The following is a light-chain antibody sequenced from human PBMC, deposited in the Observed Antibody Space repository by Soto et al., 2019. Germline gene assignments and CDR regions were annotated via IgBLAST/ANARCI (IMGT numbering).Light chain of an antibody. CDR1: QSISSW. V-gene: IGKV1-5*03. CDR3: QHYNNYPWT. CDR2: KAS. J-gene: IGKJ1*01. Sequence: DIQMTQSPSTLSASVGDRVTITCRASQSISSWLAWYQQKPGKAPKLLIYKASSLESGVPSRFSGSGSRTEFTLAISSLQPDDFATYYCQHYNNYPWTFGQGTKLEIK.